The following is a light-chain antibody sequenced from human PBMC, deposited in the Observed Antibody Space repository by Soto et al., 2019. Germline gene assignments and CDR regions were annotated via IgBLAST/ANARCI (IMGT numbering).Light chain of an antibody. Sequence: DIVLPQSPATLSLSPGERATLSCRASQSVSSYLAWYQQKPGQAPRLLLYDASNRATGIPARFSGSGAGTDFTLTISSLEHEDFAVYYCQQRRNVYTFGQGTKLEIK. V-gene: IGKV3-11*01. CDR2: DAS. CDR1: QSVSSY. J-gene: IGKJ2*01. CDR3: QQRRNVYT.